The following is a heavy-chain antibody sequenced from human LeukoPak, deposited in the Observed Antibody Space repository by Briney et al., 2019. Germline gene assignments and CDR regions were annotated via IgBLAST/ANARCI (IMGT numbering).Heavy chain of an antibody. CDR3: AKDPQLLWFGELNY. CDR2: ISGSGGST. V-gene: IGHV3-23*01. CDR1: GFTFSSYA. J-gene: IGHJ4*02. Sequence: GGSLRLSCAASGFTFSSYAMSWVRQAPGKGLEWVSAISGSGGSTYYADSVKGRFTISRDNSKNTLYLQMNSLRAEDTAVYYCAKDPQLLWFGELNYWGQGTLVTVSS. D-gene: IGHD3-10*01.